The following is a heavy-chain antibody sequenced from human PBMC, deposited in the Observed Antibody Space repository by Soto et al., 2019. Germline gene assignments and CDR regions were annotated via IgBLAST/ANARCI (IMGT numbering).Heavy chain of an antibody. CDR3: ASSLGGFYYGMDV. CDR2: IKQDGSEK. CDR1: GFTFSSYW. J-gene: IGHJ6*02. V-gene: IGHV3-7*05. Sequence: EVQLVESGGGLVQPGGSLRLSCAASGFTFSSYWMSWVRQAPGKGLEWVANIKQDGSEKYYVDSVKGRFTLPRGNAKDSLYLQMNSLRAEDTAVYYCASSLGGFYYGMDVWGHGPTVTVSS. D-gene: IGHD3-3*02.